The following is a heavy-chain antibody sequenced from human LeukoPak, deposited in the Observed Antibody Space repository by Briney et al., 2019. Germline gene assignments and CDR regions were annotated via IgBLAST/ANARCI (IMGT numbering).Heavy chain of an antibody. CDR3: ARGRDRTTPGSFDY. CDR2: IYSSGST. J-gene: IGHJ4*02. Sequence: SETLSLTCTVSGDSISGYYWSWIRQPAGKGLEWIGRIYSSGSTNYNPSLKSQVTMSVDTSKNQFSLKLSSVTAADTAVYYCARGRDRTTPGSFDYCGQGTLVTVSS. V-gene: IGHV4-4*07. D-gene: IGHD4-11*01. CDR1: GDSISGYY.